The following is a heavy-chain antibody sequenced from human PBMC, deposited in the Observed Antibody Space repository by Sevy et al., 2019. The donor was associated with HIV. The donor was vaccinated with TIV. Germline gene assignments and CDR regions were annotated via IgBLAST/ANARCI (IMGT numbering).Heavy chain of an antibody. Sequence: GGSLRLSCVGSGFRFGSQAMSWVRQAPGKGLEWVSGMSGSGDSRGYANSVKGRFTISRDNSKNTVYLQMNSLTAEDTALYYCAKDVPDQSWYDDFWSGSPCFDYWGRGILVTVSS. CDR2: MSGSGDSR. CDR1: GFRFGSQA. V-gene: IGHV3-23*01. J-gene: IGHJ4*01. CDR3: AKDVPDQSWYDDFWSGSPCFDY. D-gene: IGHD3-3*01.